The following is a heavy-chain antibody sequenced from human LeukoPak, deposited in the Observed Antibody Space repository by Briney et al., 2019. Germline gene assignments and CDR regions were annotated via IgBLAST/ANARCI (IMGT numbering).Heavy chain of an antibody. V-gene: IGHV3-23*01. J-gene: IGHJ4*02. CDR1: GFTFSSYA. D-gene: IGHD3-3*01. CDR3: AKTQGLRFFEWLLSDFDY. Sequence: GGSLRLSCAASGFTFSSYAMSWVRQAPGKGLEWVSDISRSGDSTYYPDSVKGRFSISRDNSKNTLYLQMNSLRAEDTAVYYCAKTQGLRFFEWLLSDFDYWGQGTLVTVSA. CDR2: ISRSGDST.